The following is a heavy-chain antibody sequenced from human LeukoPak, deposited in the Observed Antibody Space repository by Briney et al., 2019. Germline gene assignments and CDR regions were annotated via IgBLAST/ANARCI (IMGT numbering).Heavy chain of an antibody. J-gene: IGHJ3*02. CDR2: TSSSSTI. CDR3: TTVLRELLEGFGDMVAFDI. CDR1: GFTFSGYD. V-gene: IGHV3-69-1*01. D-gene: IGHD1-26*01. Sequence: GGSLRLSCAASGFTFSGYDMSWVRQAPGKGLEWVSYTSSSSTIYYADSVKSRFTISRDNAKNSLYLQMNSLRAEDTAVYYCTTVLRELLEGFGDMVAFDIWGQGTMVTVSS.